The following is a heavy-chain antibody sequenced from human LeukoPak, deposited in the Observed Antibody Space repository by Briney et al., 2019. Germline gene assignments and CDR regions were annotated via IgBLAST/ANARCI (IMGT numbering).Heavy chain of an antibody. CDR2: INSEGSST. D-gene: IGHD2-8*01. CDR1: GFTFSSYW. J-gene: IGHJ4*02. Sequence: GGSLRLSCAASGFTFSSYWMHWVRQGPGKGLVWVSRINSEGSSTSYADSVKGRFTISRDNAKNTLYLQMNSLRAEDTAVYYCARDLSPFCTNGVCYGYWGQGTLVTVSS. V-gene: IGHV3-74*01. CDR3: ARDLSPFCTNGVCYGY.